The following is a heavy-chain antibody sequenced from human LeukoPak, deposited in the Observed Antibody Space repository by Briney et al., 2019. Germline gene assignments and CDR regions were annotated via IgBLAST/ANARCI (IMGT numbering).Heavy chain of an antibody. Sequence: SLRLSCVASGFSFSSYGMNWVRQAPGKGLEWVSYISSSGSTIYYADSVKGRFTISRDNAKNSLYLQMNSLRGDDTAVYYCARSLQWLGIFFDYWGQGTLVTVSS. J-gene: IGHJ4*02. CDR2: ISSSGSTI. V-gene: IGHV3-48*03. CDR1: GFSFSSYG. D-gene: IGHD6-19*01. CDR3: ARSLQWLGIFFDY.